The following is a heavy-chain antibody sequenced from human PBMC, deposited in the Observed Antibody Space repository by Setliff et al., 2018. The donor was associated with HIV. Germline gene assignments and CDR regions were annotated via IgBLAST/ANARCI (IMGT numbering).Heavy chain of an antibody. V-gene: IGHV3-49*04. CDR2: IRSKAYGVTT. J-gene: IGHJ3*02. D-gene: IGHD5-18*01. Sequence: GGSLRLSCTASGFTFGDYAMSWVRQAPGRGLEWVGFIRSKAYGVTTEYAASVKDRFTVSRDDSKSIAYLQINSLKTEDTAVYYCTRDKGYAFDIWGQGTMVTV. CDR1: GFTFGDYA. CDR3: TRDKGYAFDI.